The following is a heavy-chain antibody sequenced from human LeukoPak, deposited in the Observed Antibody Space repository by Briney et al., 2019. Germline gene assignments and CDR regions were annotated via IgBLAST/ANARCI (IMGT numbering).Heavy chain of an antibody. D-gene: IGHD6-13*01. J-gene: IGHJ1*01. CDR1: GFTFSSYA. V-gene: IGHV3-23*01. CDR2: IRVSGGST. CDR3: AKGRPSFSSTWYKSEYFHH. Sequence: GGSLKLSCAASGFTFSSYAMTWFRQAPGKGLEWVSAIRVSGGSTYDADSVKGRFIISRDNSKNTLYLQMNSLRAEDTAVYYCAKGRPSFSSTWYKSEYFHHWGQGTLVTVSS.